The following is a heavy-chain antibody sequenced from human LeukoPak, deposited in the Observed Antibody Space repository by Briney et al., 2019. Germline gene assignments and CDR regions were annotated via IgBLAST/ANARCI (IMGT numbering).Heavy chain of an antibody. CDR2: IVENGGGI. V-gene: IGHV3-23*01. D-gene: IGHD2/OR15-2a*01. CDR1: GFTFSTYA. Sequence: GGSLRLSCAASGFTFSTYAMNWVRQAPGKGLEWVSVIVENGGGIHYADSVKGRFTISRDNAKSTLYLQMNSLRAEDSAVYYCAKDRIPDGKYSIDFWGQGTPVTVSS. CDR3: AKDRIPDGKYSIDF. J-gene: IGHJ4*02.